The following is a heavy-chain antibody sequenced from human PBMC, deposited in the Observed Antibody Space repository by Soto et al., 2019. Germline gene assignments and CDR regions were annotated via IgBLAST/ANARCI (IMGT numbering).Heavy chain of an antibody. V-gene: IGHV3-30*18. CDR1: GFTFSSYG. CDR3: AKKGRRYGGNRGPYYGMDV. D-gene: IGHD2-15*01. Sequence: LRLSCAASGFTFSSYGMHWVRQAPGKGLEWVAVISYDGSNKYYADSVKGRFTISRDNSKNTLYLQMNSLRAEDTAVYYCAKKGRRYGGNRGPYYGMDVWGQGTTVTVSS. J-gene: IGHJ6*02. CDR2: ISYDGSNK.